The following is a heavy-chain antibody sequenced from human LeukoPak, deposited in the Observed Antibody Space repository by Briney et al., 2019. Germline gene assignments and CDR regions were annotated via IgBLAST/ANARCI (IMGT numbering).Heavy chain of an antibody. Sequence: PGGSLRLSCGASGFTFSRFWMTWVRQAPGKGLEWVGNINQDASEINYVDSVKGRFTISRVNAENSLYLQMNSLRAEDAAIYYCARDRHINSWSNDRFDYWGQGALVTVSS. D-gene: IGHD6-13*01. J-gene: IGHJ4*02. CDR3: ARDRHINSWSNDRFDY. V-gene: IGHV3-7*01. CDR1: GFTFSRFW. CDR2: INQDASEI.